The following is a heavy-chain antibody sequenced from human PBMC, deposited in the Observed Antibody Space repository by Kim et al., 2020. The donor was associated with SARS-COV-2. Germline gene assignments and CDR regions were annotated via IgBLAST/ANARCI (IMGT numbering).Heavy chain of an antibody. V-gene: IGHV4-38-2*02. J-gene: IGHJ4*02. CDR2: IYHTGST. D-gene: IGHD3-22*01. CDR1: GYSISSGYY. CDR3: TSKYYYDSSGYYYAEG. Sequence: SETLSLTCTVSGYSISSGYYWGWIRQSPGKGLEWIGSIYHTGSTYYNPSLKSRVTISIDTSKNQFSLRLNSVTAADTAVYYSTSKYYYDSSGYYYAEGWGQGPLHTVSS.